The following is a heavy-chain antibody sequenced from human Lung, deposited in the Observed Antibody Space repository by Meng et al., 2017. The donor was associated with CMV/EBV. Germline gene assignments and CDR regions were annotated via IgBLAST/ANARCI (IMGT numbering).Heavy chain of an antibody. Sequence: QGQLVEAGGGVVQPGRSLGLSCAASGFTFSNYAMHWVRQAPGKGLEWVAVISYDGSNKYHADSVKGRFTISRDNSKNTLYVQMNSLRAEDTAVYYCARAAGDYSPFDSWGQGTLVTVSS. D-gene: IGHD4-17*01. V-gene: IGHV3-30-3*01. CDR3: ARAAGDYSPFDS. CDR1: GFTFSNYA. J-gene: IGHJ4*02. CDR2: ISYDGSNK.